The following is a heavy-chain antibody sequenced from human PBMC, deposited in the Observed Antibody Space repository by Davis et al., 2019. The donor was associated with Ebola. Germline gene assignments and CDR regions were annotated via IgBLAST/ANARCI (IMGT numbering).Heavy chain of an antibody. V-gene: IGHV3-23*01. CDR1: GFTFSSYA. CDR2: ISGSGGST. Sequence: PGGSLRLSCAASGFTFSSYAMSWVRQAPGKGLEWVSVISGSGGSTYYADSVKGRFTISRDNSKNTLYLQMNSLRAEDTAVYYCARAMTTVTHYYGMDVWGQGTTVTVSS. J-gene: IGHJ6*02. D-gene: IGHD4-17*01. CDR3: ARAMTTVTHYYGMDV.